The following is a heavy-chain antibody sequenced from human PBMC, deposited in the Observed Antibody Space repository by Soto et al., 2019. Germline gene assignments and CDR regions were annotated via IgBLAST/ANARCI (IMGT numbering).Heavy chain of an antibody. D-gene: IGHD3-16*01. V-gene: IGHV4-39*01. J-gene: IGHJ4*02. CDR1: GGSISDVNYY. Sequence: SETLSLTCSVSGGSISDVNYYWGWIRQPPGKGLEWIGTIHYSGTTYYIPSLKSRVTISVGTSKNQFSLRLTSMTAADTAVYFCARHRGHEGVSYEHDYWGQGALVTVAS. CDR2: IHYSGTT. CDR3: ARHRGHEGVSYEHDY.